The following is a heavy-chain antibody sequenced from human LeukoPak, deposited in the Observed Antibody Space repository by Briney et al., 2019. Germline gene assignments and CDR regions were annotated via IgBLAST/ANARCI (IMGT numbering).Heavy chain of an antibody. CDR2: IIPVLGIT. J-gene: IGHJ6*02. Sequence: SVKVSCKASGGTFSSYAISWVRQAPGQGLEWMGRIIPVLGITNYAQKFQGRVTMTADKSTSTADMELSSLRSEDTAVYYCARGGGRWLQLSVADYYGMDVWGRGTTVTVSS. D-gene: IGHD5-24*01. V-gene: IGHV1-69*04. CDR1: GGTFSSYA. CDR3: ARGGGRWLQLSVADYYGMDV.